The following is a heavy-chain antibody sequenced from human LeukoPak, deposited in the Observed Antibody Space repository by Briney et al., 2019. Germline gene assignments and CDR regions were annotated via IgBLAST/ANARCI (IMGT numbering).Heavy chain of an antibody. CDR1: GFTFSSYS. D-gene: IGHD1-26*01. Sequence: GGSLRLSCAASGFTFSSYSMNWVRQAAGKGLEWVSSISSSSSYIYYADSVKGRFTISRDNAKNSLYLQMNSLRAEDTAVYYCARKPLVGATHSIDYWGQGTLVTVFS. CDR2: ISSSSSYI. J-gene: IGHJ4*02. V-gene: IGHV3-21*01. CDR3: ARKPLVGATHSIDY.